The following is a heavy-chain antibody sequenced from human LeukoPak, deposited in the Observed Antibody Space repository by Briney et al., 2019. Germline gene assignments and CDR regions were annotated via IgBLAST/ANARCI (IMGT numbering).Heavy chain of an antibody. CDR2: IYYGGST. D-gene: IGHD2-15*01. CDR1: GGSISSSDYY. J-gene: IGHJ5*02. CDR3: ARALGYCSGGSCTRGYNWFDP. Sequence: SETLSLTCTVSGGSISSSDYYWGWIRQPPGKGLEWIGSIYYGGSTYYDPSLKSQVTISVDTSMNQFSLKLSFVTPADTAVYYCARALGYCSGGSCTRGYNWFDPWGQGTLVTVPT. V-gene: IGHV4-39*01.